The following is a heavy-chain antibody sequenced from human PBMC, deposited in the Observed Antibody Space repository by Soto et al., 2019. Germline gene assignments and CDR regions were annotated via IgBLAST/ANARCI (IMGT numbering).Heavy chain of an antibody. CDR2: FSGTGGYT. V-gene: IGHV3-23*01. Sequence: SLRLSCASSGFTLSSYAMSWVRQAPGKGLEWVSTFSGTGGYTYYADSVKGRFTISRDDSKNTLFLHMNSLRAADTAVYYCARGQRALITYGPFDPWGQGTLVTVSS. D-gene: IGHD4-17*01. CDR1: GFTLSSYA. CDR3: ARGQRALITYGPFDP. J-gene: IGHJ5*02.